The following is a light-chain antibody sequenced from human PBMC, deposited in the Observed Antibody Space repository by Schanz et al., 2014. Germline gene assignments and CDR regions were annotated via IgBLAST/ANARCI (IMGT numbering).Light chain of an antibody. CDR1: SSDVGAYNY. CDR3: RSYTSSGAYV. CDR2: EVS. V-gene: IGLV2-14*01. Sequence: QSVLTQPASVSGSPGQSITISCTGSSSDVGAYNYVSWYQQHPGNAPKLLIFEVSKRPSGVSNRFSGSKSGNTASLTISGLQAEDEADYYCRSYTSSGAYVFGSGTKLTVL. J-gene: IGLJ1*01.